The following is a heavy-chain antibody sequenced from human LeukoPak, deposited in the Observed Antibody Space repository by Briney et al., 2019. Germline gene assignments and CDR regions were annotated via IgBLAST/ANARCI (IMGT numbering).Heavy chain of an antibody. CDR1: GGSFSGYY. Sequence: SETLSLTCAVYGGSFSGYYWSWIRQPPGKGLEWIGEINHSGSTNYNPSLKSRVTISVDTSKNQFSLKLSSVTAADTAVYYCARHSVVVPAAISYWGQGTLVTVSS. CDR2: INHSGST. D-gene: IGHD2-2*02. V-gene: IGHV4-34*01. CDR3: ARHSVVVPAAISY. J-gene: IGHJ4*02.